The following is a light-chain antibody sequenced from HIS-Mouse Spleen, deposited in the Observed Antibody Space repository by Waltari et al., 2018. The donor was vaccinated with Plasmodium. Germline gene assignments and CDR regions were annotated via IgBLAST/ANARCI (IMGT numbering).Light chain of an antibody. CDR2: GAS. CDR3: QQYNNWPFT. Sequence: EIVKTPSPATLSVSPGERATLSCRASQSVSSNLAWYQQKPGQAPRLLIYGASTRATGIPARFSGSGSGTEFTLTISSLQSEDFAVYYCQQYNNWPFTFGPGTKVDIK. CDR1: QSVSSN. J-gene: IGKJ3*01. V-gene: IGKV3-15*01.